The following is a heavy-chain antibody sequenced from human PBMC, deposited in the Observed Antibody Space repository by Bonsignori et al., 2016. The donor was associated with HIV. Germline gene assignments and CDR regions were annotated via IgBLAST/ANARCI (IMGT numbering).Heavy chain of an antibody. D-gene: IGHD3-3*01. CDR1: GFTFSDYY. J-gene: IGHJ3*02. V-gene: IGHV3-11*01. CDR3: ARADFWSGADAFDI. Sequence: GGSLRLSCAASGFTFSDYYMNWIRQAPGKGLEWVSYISSSGSTGRTIYYADSVKGRFIISRDNAKNSLYLQMNSLTVEDTAVYYCARADFWSGADAFDIWGQGTMVTVSS. CDR2: ISSSGSTGRTI.